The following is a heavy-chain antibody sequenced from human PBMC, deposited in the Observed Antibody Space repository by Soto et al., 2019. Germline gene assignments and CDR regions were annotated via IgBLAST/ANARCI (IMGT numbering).Heavy chain of an antibody. V-gene: IGHV3-33*01. J-gene: IGHJ4*02. CDR3: ARGFGGNSACFDY. CDR2: IWYDGSNK. D-gene: IGHD2-21*02. Sequence: QVQLVESGGGVVQPGRSLRLSCAASGFTFSSYGMHWVRQAPGKGLEWVAVIWYDGSNKYYADSVKGRFTISRDNSKNTLYLQMNSLRAEDTAVYYCARGFGGNSACFDYWGQGTLVTVSS. CDR1: GFTFSSYG.